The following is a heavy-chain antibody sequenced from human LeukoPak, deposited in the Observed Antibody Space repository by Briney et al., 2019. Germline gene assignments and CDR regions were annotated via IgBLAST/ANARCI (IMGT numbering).Heavy chain of an antibody. D-gene: IGHD4-23*01. V-gene: IGHV4-59*01. J-gene: IGHJ5*02. CDR1: GVSISSYY. Sequence: SQTLSLTCAVSGVSISSYYWSWIRQHPGKGLEWIGYLSDVGTNDYNPSLKGRVTISRDTSKNQFSLRLSSVAAADAAVYHCARDKAPGGKRWFDPWGQGALVIVSS. CDR3: ARDKAPGGKRWFDP. CDR2: LSDVGTN.